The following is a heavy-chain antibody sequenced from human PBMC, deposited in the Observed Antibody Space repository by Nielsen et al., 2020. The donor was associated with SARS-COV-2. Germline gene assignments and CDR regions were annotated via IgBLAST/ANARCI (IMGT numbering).Heavy chain of an antibody. J-gene: IGHJ6*02. Sequence: GGSLRLSCQGSGYTFATYWVAWVRQMPGKGLEWMGVVYPGDSDTRYSPSFQGQVIISFDKSITTAYLQWNSLQASDSAMYYCARLQSSTGGGMDVWGQGTAVTVSS. D-gene: IGHD6-13*01. CDR3: ARLQSSTGGGMDV. CDR1: GYTFATYW. CDR2: VYPGDSDT. V-gene: IGHV5-51*01.